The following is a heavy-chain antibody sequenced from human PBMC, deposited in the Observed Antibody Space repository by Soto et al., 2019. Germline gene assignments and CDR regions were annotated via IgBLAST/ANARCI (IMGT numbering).Heavy chain of an antibody. D-gene: IGHD3-10*01. Sequence: PGGSLRLSCTASGFTFSDHYMDWVRQAPGKGLEWVGRIKNRANSYSTQYAASVKGRIIISSDDSQSSLYLPMNSLKTEDTAVYYWATVALSSGGYRRVFDYWGQGTLVTVSS. CDR1: GFTFSDHY. V-gene: IGHV3-72*01. CDR2: IKNRANSYST. J-gene: IGHJ4*02. CDR3: ATVALSSGGYRRVFDY.